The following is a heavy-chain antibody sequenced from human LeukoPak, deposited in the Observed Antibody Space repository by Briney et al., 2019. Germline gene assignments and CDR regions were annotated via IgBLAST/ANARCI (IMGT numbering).Heavy chain of an antibody. CDR2: VDPDDGET. D-gene: IGHD3-16*01. J-gene: IGHJ4*02. CDR1: GYIFTAYF. Sequence: PTVKISCKVSGYIFTAYFIHWVQQAPGKGLEWLGLVDPDDGETQYADNFQGRVTITADTSTDTAHMELSSLTSDDTAVYYCATDLAGDYFDYWGQGTLVTVSS. CDR3: ATDLAGDYFDY. V-gene: IGHV1-69-2*01.